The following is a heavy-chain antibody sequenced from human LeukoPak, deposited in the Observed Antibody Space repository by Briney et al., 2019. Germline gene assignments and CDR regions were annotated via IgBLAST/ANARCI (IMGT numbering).Heavy chain of an antibody. Sequence: GGSLRLSCAASGFTFSGYEINWVRQAPGKWLEWVSYIISVGSTIYYADSVNGRFTISIDNAKNSMYLQMNSLRSDDTDLYYCARDPDGEVVVHYYMDVWGKGTTVTISS. V-gene: IGHV3-48*03. CDR1: GFTFSGYE. J-gene: IGHJ6*03. CDR3: ARDPDGEVVVHYYMDV. CDR2: IISVGSTI. D-gene: IGHD3-22*01.